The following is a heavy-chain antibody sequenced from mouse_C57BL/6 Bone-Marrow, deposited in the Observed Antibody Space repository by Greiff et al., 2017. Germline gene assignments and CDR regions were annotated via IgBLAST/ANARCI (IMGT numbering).Heavy chain of an antibody. CDR3: AKKDDYDGAMDY. D-gene: IGHD2-4*01. CDR1: GFSLTSYG. Sequence: QVQLQQSGPGLVQPSQSLSITCTVSGFSLTSYGVHWVRQSPGQGLEWLGVIWRGGSTDYNAAFMSRLSITKDNSKSQVFFKMNSLQADDTAIYYCAKKDDYDGAMDYWGQGTSVTVSS. CDR2: IWRGGST. V-gene: IGHV2-5*01. J-gene: IGHJ4*01.